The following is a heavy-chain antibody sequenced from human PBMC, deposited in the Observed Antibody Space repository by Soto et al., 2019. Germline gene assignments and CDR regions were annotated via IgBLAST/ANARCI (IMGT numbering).Heavy chain of an antibody. J-gene: IGHJ3*02. D-gene: IGHD2-2*02. CDR1: GGSISSYY. CDR3: ARAGDIVVVPAAIGFAFDI. V-gene: IGHV4-59*08. CDR2: IYYSGST. Sequence: NPSETLSLTCTVSGGSISSYYWSWIRQPPGKGLEWIGYIYYSGSTNYNPSLKSRVTISVDTSKNQFSLKLSSVTAADTAVYYCARAGDIVVVPAAIGFAFDIWGQGTMVTVSS.